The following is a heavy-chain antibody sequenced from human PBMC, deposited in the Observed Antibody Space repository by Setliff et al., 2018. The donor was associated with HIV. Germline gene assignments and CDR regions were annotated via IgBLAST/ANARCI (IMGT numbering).Heavy chain of an antibody. CDR2: IYHSGST. Sequence: PSETLSLTCTVSGGSINIGKTFWGWIRQPPGKGLEWIGEIYHSGSTNYNPSLKSRVTISVDKSKNQFSLKLTSVTAADTAVYYCASAVGSSSWLRALDYWGQGTLVTV. CDR1: GGSINIGKTF. D-gene: IGHD6-13*01. V-gene: IGHV4-39*07. J-gene: IGHJ4*02. CDR3: ASAVGSSSWLRALDY.